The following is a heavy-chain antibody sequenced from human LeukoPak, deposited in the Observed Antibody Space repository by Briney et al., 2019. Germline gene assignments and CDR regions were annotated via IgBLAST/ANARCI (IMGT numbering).Heavy chain of an antibody. Sequence: SETLSLTCTVSGDSISSLHWSWIRQPPGKRLEWIGSTYNSGSTNYNPSLKSRVTISVDTSKNQLSLKLSSVTAADTAMYYCAGGLQWLAHDCWGQGTLVTVSS. J-gene: IGHJ4*02. CDR1: GDSISSLH. D-gene: IGHD6-19*01. CDR3: AGGLQWLAHDC. CDR2: TYNSGST. V-gene: IGHV4-59*08.